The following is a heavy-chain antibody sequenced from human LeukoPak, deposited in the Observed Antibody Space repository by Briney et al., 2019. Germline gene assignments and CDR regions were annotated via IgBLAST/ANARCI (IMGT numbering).Heavy chain of an antibody. J-gene: IGHJ4*02. V-gene: IGHV1-18*01. D-gene: IGHD3-22*01. CDR3: ARYLLYYYDSVSYHFDY. Sequence: ASVKVSCKASGYTFTTYGVSWVRQAPGQRLEWMGWVSGYNGNTNYAQNFQGRLTMTADTSTSTAYMELRGLRSDDTAVYYCARYLLYYYDSVSYHFDYWGQGTLVTVSS. CDR1: GYTFTTYG. CDR2: VSGYNGNT.